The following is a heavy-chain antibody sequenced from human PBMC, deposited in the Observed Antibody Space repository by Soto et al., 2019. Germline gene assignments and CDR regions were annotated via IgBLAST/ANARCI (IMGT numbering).Heavy chain of an antibody. CDR2: IYYSGST. V-gene: IGHV4-59*01. J-gene: IGHJ6*02. CDR1: GGSISSYY. CDR3: GRLGYYRRGYYYYGMDV. D-gene: IGHD3-3*01. Sequence: QVQLQESGPGLVKPSETLSLTCTVSGGSISSYYWSWIRQPPGEGLEWIGYIYYSGSTNYNPSLESRVTISLDTSKNQFSLKLSSVTAADTAVYYCGRLGYYRRGYYYYGMDVWGQGTTVTVSS.